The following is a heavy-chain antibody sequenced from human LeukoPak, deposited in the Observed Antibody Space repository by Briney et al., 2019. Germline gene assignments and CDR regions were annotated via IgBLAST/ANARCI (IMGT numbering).Heavy chain of an antibody. CDR1: GFTFSSYA. CDR3: AKDLYSGYDSNWFDP. D-gene: IGHD5-12*01. V-gene: IGHV3-23*01. J-gene: IGHJ5*02. CDR2: ISGSGGST. Sequence: GGSLRLSCAASGFTFSSYAVSWVRQAPGKGLEWVSAISGSGGSTYYADSVRGRFTISRDNSKNTLYLQMNSLRAEDTAVYYCAKDLYSGYDSNWFDPWGQGTLVTVSS.